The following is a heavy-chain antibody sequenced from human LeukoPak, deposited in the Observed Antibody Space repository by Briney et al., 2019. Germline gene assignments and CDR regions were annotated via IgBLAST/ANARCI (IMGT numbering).Heavy chain of an antibody. CDR2: INHSGST. V-gene: IGHV4-34*01. Sequence: SETLSLTCAVYGGSFSGYYWSWIRQPPGKGLEWIGEINHSGSTNYNPSLKSRVTISVDTSKNQFSLKLSSVTAADTAVYYCSCYDQYDAFDIWGQGTMVTVSS. D-gene: IGHD2-15*01. CDR1: GGSFSGYY. CDR3: SCYDQYDAFDI. J-gene: IGHJ3*02.